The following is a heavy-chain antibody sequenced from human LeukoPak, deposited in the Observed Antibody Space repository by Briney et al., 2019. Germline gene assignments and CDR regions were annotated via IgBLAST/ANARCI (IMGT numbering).Heavy chain of an antibody. Sequence: GGSLRLSCAASGFTFSSYAMSWVRQAPGKGLEWVSAITGSGAGTFYADSVKGRLTISRDNSKNTLYVQMNSLRAEDTAVYYCARQAGRAFDIWGQGTMVTVSS. CDR2: ITGSGAGT. J-gene: IGHJ3*02. CDR3: ARQAGRAFDI. D-gene: IGHD6-19*01. CDR1: GFTFSSYA. V-gene: IGHV3-23*01.